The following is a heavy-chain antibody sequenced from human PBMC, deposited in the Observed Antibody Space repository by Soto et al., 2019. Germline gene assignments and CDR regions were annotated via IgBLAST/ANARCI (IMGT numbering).Heavy chain of an antibody. Sequence: QLQLQESGPGLVKPSETLSLTCTVSGGSISSSSYHWGWIRQPPGKGLEWIGSIYYSGTTYYNPSLNSRVTISVDTSKHQFSPKLSSVTAADTAVYYCARSRSVAMDFWGQGTLVTVSS. CDR2: IYYSGTT. V-gene: IGHV4-39*01. J-gene: IGHJ4*02. D-gene: IGHD5-12*01. CDR3: ARSRSVAMDF. CDR1: GGSISSSSYH.